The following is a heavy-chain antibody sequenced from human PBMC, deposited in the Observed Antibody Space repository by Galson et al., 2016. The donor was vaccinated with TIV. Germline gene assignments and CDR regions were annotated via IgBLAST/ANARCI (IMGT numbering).Heavy chain of an antibody. Sequence: SVKVSCKASGGTFSSYVIKWVRQAPGQGLEWMGVINPIFGTANYAQTFQGRLMITADESTSSAYMELSGLRSEDTAVYYCATDRNTALDTYSYYYGMDVKGQGTTVTVSS. V-gene: IGHV1-69*13. CDR1: GGTFSSYV. D-gene: IGHD5-18*01. CDR3: ATDRNTALDTYSYYYGMDV. J-gene: IGHJ6*02. CDR2: INPIFGTA.